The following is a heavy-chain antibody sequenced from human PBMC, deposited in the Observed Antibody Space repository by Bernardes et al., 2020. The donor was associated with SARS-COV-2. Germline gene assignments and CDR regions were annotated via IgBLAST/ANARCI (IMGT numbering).Heavy chain of an antibody. V-gene: IGHV3-11*01. D-gene: IGHD3-10*01. CDR1: GFIFSDYY. Sequence: GGSLRLSCAASGFIFSDYYMSWIRKAPGKGLEWISHIGGSDGKIYYRDSVKGRFTISRDNAKNSLYLQMNNLRAEDTAVYYCAKEIRTGSGAAFDIWGQGTMVTVSS. CDR2: IGGSDGKI. CDR3: AKEIRTGSGAAFDI. J-gene: IGHJ3*02.